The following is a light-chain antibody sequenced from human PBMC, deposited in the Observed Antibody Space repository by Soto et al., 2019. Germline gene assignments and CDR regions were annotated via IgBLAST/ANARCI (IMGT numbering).Light chain of an antibody. CDR3: CSYTSISTSAV. CDR1: SSDIGDYTH. Sequence: QSVLTQPASVSGSPGQSITISCTGTSSDIGDYTHVSCYQQHPAKAPKLIIYEVSDLPSGVSSRFSGSKCGNTASLTISGLQTEDEADYYCCSYTSISTSAVFGGGTQLPLL. CDR2: EVS. J-gene: IGLJ2*01. V-gene: IGLV2-14*01.